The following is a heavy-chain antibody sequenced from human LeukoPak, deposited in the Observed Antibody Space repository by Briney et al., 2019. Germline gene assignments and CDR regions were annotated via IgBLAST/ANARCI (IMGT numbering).Heavy chain of an antibody. CDR1: GFTFNSST. Sequence: PGRSLRLSCAASGFTFNSSTIHWVRQAPGKGLEWVAVISYDGSNKYYADSVKGRFTISRDNSKSTLFLLMNSLRAEDTAVYYCAKDLKLRRFGKWLRLPDYWGQGTLVTVSS. V-gene: IGHV3-30*04. D-gene: IGHD5-12*01. J-gene: IGHJ4*02. CDR3: AKDLKLRRFGKWLRLPDY. CDR2: ISYDGSNK.